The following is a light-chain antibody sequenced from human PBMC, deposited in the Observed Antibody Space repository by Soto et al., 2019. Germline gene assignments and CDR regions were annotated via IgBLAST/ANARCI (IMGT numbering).Light chain of an antibody. Sequence: DIQMTQSPSTLSASVGDRVTITCRASQSISSWLAWYQQKPGKAPKLLIYDASSLESGVPSRFSGSGSGTEFTLTISSLQPDDFATYYCQQYNSYSGTLGHGTKVDIK. CDR2: DAS. J-gene: IGKJ1*01. CDR1: QSISSW. V-gene: IGKV1-5*01. CDR3: QQYNSYSGT.